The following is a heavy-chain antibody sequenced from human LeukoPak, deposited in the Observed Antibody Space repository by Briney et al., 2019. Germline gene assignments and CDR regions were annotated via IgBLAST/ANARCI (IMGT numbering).Heavy chain of an antibody. V-gene: IGHV5-51*01. CDR2: IYPGDSDT. J-gene: IGHJ4*02. CDR1: GYSFTSYW. CDR3: ARQDADSSGYYSSDY. Sequence: GESLKISCKGSGYSFTSYWIGWVRQMPGKGLEWMGIIYPGDSDTRYSPSFQGQVTISADKSISTAYLQWSSLKASDTAMYYCARQDADSSGYYSSDYWGQGTLVTVSS. D-gene: IGHD3-22*01.